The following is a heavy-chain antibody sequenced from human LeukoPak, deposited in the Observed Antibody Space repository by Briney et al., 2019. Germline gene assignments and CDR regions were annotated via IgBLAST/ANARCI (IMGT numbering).Heavy chain of an antibody. V-gene: IGHV4-34*01. CDR1: GVSFSGYY. J-gene: IGHJ4*02. CDR2: INHSGST. CDR3: ARVGPSYYDSSGYRRPFDY. Sequence: SETLSLTCAVYGVSFSGYYWSWIRQPPGKGLEWIGEINHSGSTNYNPSLKSRVTISVDTSKNQFSLKLSSVTAADTAVYYCARVGPSYYDSSGYRRPFDYWGQGTLVTVSS. D-gene: IGHD3-22*01.